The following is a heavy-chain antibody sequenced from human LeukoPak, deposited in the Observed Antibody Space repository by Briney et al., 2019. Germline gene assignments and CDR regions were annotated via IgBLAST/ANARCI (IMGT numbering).Heavy chain of an antibody. CDR3: ARSGNYYDSSGYYYGNFDY. CDR2: IYYSGST. J-gene: IGHJ4*02. CDR1: GGSISSSSYY. Sequence: SGTLSLTCTVSGGSISSSSYYWGWIRQPPGKGLEWIGSIYYSGSTYYNPSLKSRVTISVDTSKNQFSLKLSSVTAADTAVYYCARSGNYYDSSGYYYGNFDYWGQGTLVTVSS. D-gene: IGHD3-22*01. V-gene: IGHV4-39*01.